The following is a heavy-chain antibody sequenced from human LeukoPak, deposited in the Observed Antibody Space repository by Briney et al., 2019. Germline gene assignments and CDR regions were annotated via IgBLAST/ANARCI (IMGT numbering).Heavy chain of an antibody. D-gene: IGHD1-1*01. J-gene: IGHJ6*02. CDR1: GGTFSSYA. CDR3: ARSRTKRGGYYGMDV. Sequence: ASVKVSCTASGGTFSSYAISWVRQAPGQGLEWMGGIIPIFGTANYAQKFQGRVTITADESTSTAYMELSSLRSEDTAVYYCARSRTKRGGYYGMDVWGQGTTVTVSS. V-gene: IGHV1-69*01. CDR2: IIPIFGTA.